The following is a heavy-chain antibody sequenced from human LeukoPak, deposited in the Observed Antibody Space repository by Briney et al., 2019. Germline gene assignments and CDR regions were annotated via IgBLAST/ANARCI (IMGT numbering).Heavy chain of an antibody. V-gene: IGHV3-30*04. CDR1: GFTFSSYA. Sequence: GRSLRLSCAASGFTFSSYAMHWVRQAPGKGLEWVAVISYDGSNKYYADSVKGRFTISRDNSKNTLYLQMNSLRAEDTAVYYCARDRNNNAFDIWGQGTMVTVSS. J-gene: IGHJ3*02. D-gene: IGHD2/OR15-2a*01. CDR3: ARDRNNNAFDI. CDR2: ISYDGSNK.